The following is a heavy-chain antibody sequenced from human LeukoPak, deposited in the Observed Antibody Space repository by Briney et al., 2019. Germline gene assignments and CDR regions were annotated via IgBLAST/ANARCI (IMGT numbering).Heavy chain of an antibody. D-gene: IGHD3-16*01. CDR2: ISQSGNTI. V-gene: IGHV3-23*01. CDR1: GFTFSTYA. Sequence: PGGSLSLSCAASGFTFSTYAINWVRQAPGKGLEWISAISQSGNTIYYADSVKGRFIISRDNSKNTLYLQLNSLRAEDTAVYYCARVDTSHLRYFDSWGQGPLVTVSS. CDR3: ARVDTSHLRYFDS. J-gene: IGHJ4*02.